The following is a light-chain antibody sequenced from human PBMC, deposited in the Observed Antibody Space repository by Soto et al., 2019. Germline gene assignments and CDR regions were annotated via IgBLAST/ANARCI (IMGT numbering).Light chain of an antibody. CDR2: DVS. Sequence: IVLTQSPATLSLSPGKRATLSCRASQNISSYLIWYQQKPGQAPRLLIYDVSNRATGIPARFSGSGSGTDFTLAISSLQPEDSATYYCLQDINYPWTFGQGTKVDIK. CDR1: QNISSY. CDR3: LQDINYPWT. V-gene: IGKV3-11*01. J-gene: IGKJ1*01.